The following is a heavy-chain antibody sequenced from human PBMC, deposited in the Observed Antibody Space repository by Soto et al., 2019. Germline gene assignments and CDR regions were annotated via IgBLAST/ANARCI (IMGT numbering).Heavy chain of an antibody. CDR1: GFTFSSYS. CDR2: ISSSSSTI. J-gene: IGHJ6*02. D-gene: IGHD5-18*01. CDR3: ARSWQLWPNLPYYYYYGMDV. V-gene: IGHV3-48*02. Sequence: GGSLRLSCAASGFTFSSYSMNWVRQAPGKGLEWVSYISSSSSTIYYADSVKGRFTISRDNAKNSLYLQMNSLRDEDTAVYYCARSWQLWPNLPYYYYYGMDVWGQGTTVTVSS.